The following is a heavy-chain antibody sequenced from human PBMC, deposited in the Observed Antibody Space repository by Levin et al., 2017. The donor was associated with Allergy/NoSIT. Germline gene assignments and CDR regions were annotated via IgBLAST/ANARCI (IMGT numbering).Heavy chain of an antibody. Sequence: KVSCKGSGYSFTSYWIGWVRQMPGKGLEWMGIIYPGDSDTRYSPSFQGQVTISADKSISTAYLQWSSLKASDTAMYYCATNRGYYYDSSGYWYFDLWGRGTLVTVSS. V-gene: IGHV5-51*01. D-gene: IGHD3-22*01. CDR1: GYSFTSYW. CDR3: ATNRGYYYDSSGYWYFDL. J-gene: IGHJ2*01. CDR2: IYPGDSDT.